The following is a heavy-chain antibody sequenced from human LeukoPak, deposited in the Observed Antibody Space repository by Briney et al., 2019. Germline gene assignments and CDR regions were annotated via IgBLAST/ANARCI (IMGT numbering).Heavy chain of an antibody. CDR2: ISGSGGST. D-gene: IGHD3-10*02. CDR1: GFTFSSYA. Sequence: GGSLRLSCAASGFTFSSYAMSWVRQAPGKGLDWVSGISGSGGSTYYADSVKGRFTISRDKAKNSLYLQMNSLRAEDTAVYYCAELGITMIGGVWGKGTTVTISS. V-gene: IGHV3-23*01. CDR3: AELGITMIGGV. J-gene: IGHJ6*04.